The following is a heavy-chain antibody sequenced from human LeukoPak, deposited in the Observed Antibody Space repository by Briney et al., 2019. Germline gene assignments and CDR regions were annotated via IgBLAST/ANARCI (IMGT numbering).Heavy chain of an antibody. Sequence: GASVKVSCKASGGTFSSYAISWVRQAPGQGLEWMGGIIPIFGTANYAQKFQGRVTITADESTSTAYMELSSLRSEDTAVYYCARPVVAAAHDAFDIWGQGTMVTVSS. J-gene: IGHJ3*02. V-gene: IGHV1-69*13. CDR1: GGTFSSYA. CDR3: ARPVVAAAHDAFDI. D-gene: IGHD2-15*01. CDR2: IIPIFGTA.